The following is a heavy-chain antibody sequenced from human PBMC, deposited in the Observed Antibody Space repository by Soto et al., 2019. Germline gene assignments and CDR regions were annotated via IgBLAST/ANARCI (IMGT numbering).Heavy chain of an antibody. CDR2: ISSSSSYT. CDR3: ARDQTIPGPSTFDY. V-gene: IGHV3-21*01. Sequence: GGSLRLSCAASGFTFSSYSMNWVRQAPGKGLEWVSSISSSSSYTTYGDAVEGRFTISRDNAKNTLYLQMNSLRPEDTAVYYCARDQTIPGPSTFDYCGQGTLVTVSS. D-gene: IGHD2-8*02. J-gene: IGHJ4*02. CDR1: GFTFSSYS.